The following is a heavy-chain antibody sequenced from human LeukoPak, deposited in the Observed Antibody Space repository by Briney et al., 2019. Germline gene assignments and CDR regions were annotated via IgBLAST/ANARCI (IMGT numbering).Heavy chain of an antibody. J-gene: IGHJ4*02. Sequence: GGSLRLSCAASGFTVSSNYMSWVRQAPGKGPEWVSIIYSGGNTYYADSVKGRFTISRDNSKNTVSLQMNSLRAEDTAVYYCASGPDWGYFEYWGRGTLVTVSS. D-gene: IGHD7-27*01. CDR3: ASGPDWGYFEY. V-gene: IGHV3-53*01. CDR1: GFTVSSNY. CDR2: IYSGGNT.